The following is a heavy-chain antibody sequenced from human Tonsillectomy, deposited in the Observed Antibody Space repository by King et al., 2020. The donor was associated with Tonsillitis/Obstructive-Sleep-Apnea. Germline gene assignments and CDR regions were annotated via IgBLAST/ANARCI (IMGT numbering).Heavy chain of an antibody. CDR1: GGSISSYY. D-gene: IGHD2-2*01. V-gene: IGHV4-59*01. Sequence: QLQESGPGLVKPSETLSHTCTVSGGSISSYYWSWIRQPPGKGLEWIGYIYYSGSTNYNPSLKSRVTIAVDTSKNQFSLKLSSVTAADTAVYYCARDCSSTRCRGEMDVWGQGTTVTVSS. CDR2: IYYSGST. CDR3: ARDCSSTRCRGEMDV. J-gene: IGHJ6*02.